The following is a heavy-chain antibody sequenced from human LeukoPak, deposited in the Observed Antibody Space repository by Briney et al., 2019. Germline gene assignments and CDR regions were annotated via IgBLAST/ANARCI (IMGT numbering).Heavy chain of an antibody. CDR1: AFTFSSYS. CDR2: ISSSSSYI. D-gene: IGHD3-22*01. V-gene: IGHV3-21*01. J-gene: IGHJ4*02. Sequence: GRSLRLSCAASAFTFSSYSMNWARQAPGKGLEWVSSISSSSSYIYYADSVKGRFTISRDNAKNSLYLQMNSLSAEDTAVYYCASYDSSGIDYWGQGTLVTVSS. CDR3: ASYDSSGIDY.